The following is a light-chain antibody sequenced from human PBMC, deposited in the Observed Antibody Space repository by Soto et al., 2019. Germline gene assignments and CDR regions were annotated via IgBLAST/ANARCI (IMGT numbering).Light chain of an antibody. CDR2: QVT. V-gene: IGLV2-14*01. J-gene: IGLJ1*01. CDR3: SSYTDSSNYV. Sequence: SALTQPASVSGSPGQSITMSCTGTSSDLAIYNYVSWYQQQPGKAPKLMIYQVTNRPSGVSNHFSGSRSGNTASLTISGLQAEDEADYYCSSYTDSSNYVFGTGTKVTVL. CDR1: SSDLAIYNY.